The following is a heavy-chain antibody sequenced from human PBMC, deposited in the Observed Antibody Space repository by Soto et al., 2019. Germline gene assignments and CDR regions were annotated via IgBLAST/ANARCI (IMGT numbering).Heavy chain of an antibody. J-gene: IGHJ6*02. CDR1: GGSFSGYY. Sequence: SETLSLTCAVYGGSFSGYYWSWIRQPPGKGLEWIGEINHSGSTNYNPSLKSRVTISVDTSKNQFSLKLGSVTAADTAVYYCARDLGTYDFWSGYFNGMDVWGQGTTVTVSS. CDR3: ARDLGTYDFWSGYFNGMDV. D-gene: IGHD3-3*01. V-gene: IGHV4-34*01. CDR2: INHSGST.